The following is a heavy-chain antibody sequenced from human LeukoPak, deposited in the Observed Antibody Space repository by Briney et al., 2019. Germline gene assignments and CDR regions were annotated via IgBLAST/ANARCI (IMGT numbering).Heavy chain of an antibody. J-gene: IGHJ4*02. CDR2: IKPDGSEK. Sequence: PGGSLRLSCAASGFTFSSYWMSWVRQAPGKGLEWVANIKPDGSEKYYVDSVKGRFTTSRDNAKNPLYLQTNSLRAEDTAVYYCARATYGSGSYYLVYWGQGTLVTVSS. D-gene: IGHD3-10*01. V-gene: IGHV3-7*01. CDR1: GFTFSSYW. CDR3: ARATYGSGSYYLVY.